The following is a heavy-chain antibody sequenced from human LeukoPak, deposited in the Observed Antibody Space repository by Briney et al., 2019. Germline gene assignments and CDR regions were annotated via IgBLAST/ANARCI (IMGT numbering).Heavy chain of an antibody. CDR3: ASPNCSGGSCYSEAFDI. CDR1: GYSISSGYY. CDR2: IYHSGST. Sequence: SETLSLTCAVSGYSISSGYYWGWIRQPPGKGLEWIGSIYHSGSTYYNPSLKSRVTISVDTSKNQFSLKLSSVTAADTAAYYCASPNCSGGSCYSEAFDIWGQGTMVTVSS. V-gene: IGHV4-38-2*01. J-gene: IGHJ3*02. D-gene: IGHD2-15*01.